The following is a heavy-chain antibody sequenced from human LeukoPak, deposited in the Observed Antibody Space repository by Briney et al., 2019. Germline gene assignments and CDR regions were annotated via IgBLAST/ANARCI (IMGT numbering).Heavy chain of an antibody. CDR3: AREVPHGNWFDP. V-gene: IGHV1-69*01. CDR1: GGTFSSNA. CDR2: IIPIFGTA. Sequence: GSSVKVSCKASGGTFSSNAISWVRQAPGQGLEWMGGIIPIFGTANYAQKFQGRVTITADESTSTTYMELSSLRSEDTAVYYCAREVPHGNWFDPWGQGTLVTVSS. J-gene: IGHJ5*02. D-gene: IGHD4/OR15-4a*01.